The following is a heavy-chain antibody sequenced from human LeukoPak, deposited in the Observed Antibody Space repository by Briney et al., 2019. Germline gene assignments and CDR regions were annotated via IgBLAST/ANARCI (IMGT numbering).Heavy chain of an antibody. Sequence: SETLSLTCTVSGGSVSSGSYYWSWIRQPPGKGLEWIGYIYYSGSTNYNPSLKSRVTISVDTSKNQFSLKLSSVTAADTAVYYCARAFYDILTGYYSTFDYWGQGTLVTVSS. CDR3: ARAFYDILTGYYSTFDY. CDR2: IYYSGST. V-gene: IGHV4-61*01. D-gene: IGHD3-9*01. J-gene: IGHJ4*02. CDR1: GGSVSSGSYY.